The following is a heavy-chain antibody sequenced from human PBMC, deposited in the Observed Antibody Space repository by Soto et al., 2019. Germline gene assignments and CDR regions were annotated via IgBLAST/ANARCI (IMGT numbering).Heavy chain of an antibody. Sequence: PGGSLSLSCAASGFSFSHYAMHWVRQPPGKGLEWVALISYDGENQYYADSVKGRFTISRDNAKNSLYLQMNSLRAEDTAIYYCASERLCGADCYFFDNWGQGTQVTVSS. V-gene: IGHV3-30*04. CDR2: ISYDGENQ. CDR3: ASERLCGADCYFFDN. D-gene: IGHD2-21*02. CDR1: GFSFSHYA. J-gene: IGHJ4*02.